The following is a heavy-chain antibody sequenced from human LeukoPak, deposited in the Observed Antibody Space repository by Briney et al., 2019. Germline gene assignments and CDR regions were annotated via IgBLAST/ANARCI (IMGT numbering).Heavy chain of an antibody. J-gene: IGHJ4*02. D-gene: IGHD2-15*01. CDR1: GFTFSSYA. Sequence: GGSLRLSCAASGFTFSSYAMSWVRQAPGKGLEWVSAISGGGGSTYYADSVKGRFTISRDNSKNTLYLQMNSLRAEDTAVYYCAKGRGGYCSGGSCYGYYFDYWGQGTLVTVSS. V-gene: IGHV3-23*01. CDR3: AKGRGGYCSGGSCYGYYFDY. CDR2: ISGGGGST.